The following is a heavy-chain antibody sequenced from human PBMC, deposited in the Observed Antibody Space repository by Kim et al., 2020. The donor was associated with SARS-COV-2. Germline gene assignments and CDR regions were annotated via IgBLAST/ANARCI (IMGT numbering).Heavy chain of an antibody. Sequence: SETLSLTCAVYGGSFSGYYWSWIRQPPGKGLEWIGEINHSGSTNYNPSLKSRVTISVDTSKNQFSLKLSSVTAADTAVYYCARIRSITIFGVVITTAYGFDYWGQGTLVTVSS. J-gene: IGHJ4*02. CDR3: ARIRSITIFGVVITTAYGFDY. CDR2: INHSGST. D-gene: IGHD3-3*01. V-gene: IGHV4-34*01. CDR1: GGSFSGYY.